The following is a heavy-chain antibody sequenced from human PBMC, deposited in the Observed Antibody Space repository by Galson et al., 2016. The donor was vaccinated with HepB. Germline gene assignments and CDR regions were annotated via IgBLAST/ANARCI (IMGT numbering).Heavy chain of an antibody. CDR3: ARHHYVFWSGSTPSDYFDY. V-gene: IGHV4-39*01. J-gene: IGHJ4*02. Sequence: SETLSLTCTVSGGSISASSYSWAWIRQPPGKGLEWIGSLSYIWSAFYNPSLKNRVTMSVDTSKNQFSLELSSVTAADTAVYYCARHHYVFWSGSTPSDYFDYWGQGTLVTVSS. CDR1: GGSISASSYS. CDR2: LSYIWSA. D-gene: IGHD3-3*01.